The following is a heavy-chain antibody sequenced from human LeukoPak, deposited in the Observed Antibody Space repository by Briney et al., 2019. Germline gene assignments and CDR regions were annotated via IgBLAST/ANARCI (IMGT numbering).Heavy chain of an antibody. CDR3: ARDVAYSGYDYYFDY. D-gene: IGHD5-12*01. Sequence: SVKVSCKASGGTFSSYAISWVRQAPGQGLEWMGGIIPIFGTADYAQKFQGRVTITADESTSTAYMELSSLRSEDTAVYYCARDVAYSGYDYYFDYWGQGTLVTVSS. J-gene: IGHJ4*02. CDR2: IIPIFGTA. CDR1: GGTFSSYA. V-gene: IGHV1-69*13.